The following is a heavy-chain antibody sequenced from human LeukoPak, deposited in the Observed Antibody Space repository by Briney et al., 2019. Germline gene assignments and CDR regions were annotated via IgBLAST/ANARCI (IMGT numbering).Heavy chain of an antibody. CDR2: INPNTGGT. D-gene: IGHD2-2*01. CDR1: GYTFTGYY. V-gene: IGHV1-2*02. Sequence: GASVKVPCKASGYTFTGYYLHWVRQAPGQGLEWMGWINPNTGGTNYAQKFQGRVTMTRDTSISTAYMEVTRLRSDDTAVYYCARALVPAAQRLSSWGQGTLVTVSS. CDR3: ARALVPAAQRLSS. J-gene: IGHJ5*02.